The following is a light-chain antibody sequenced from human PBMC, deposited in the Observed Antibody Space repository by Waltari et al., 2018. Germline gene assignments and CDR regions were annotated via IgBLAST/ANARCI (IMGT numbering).Light chain of an antibody. Sequence: QSALTPPASVSGSPGQSITISCTGTSSDVGSYNLFSWYQQHPGKAPKLMIYEGSKRPSGVSNHFSGSKSGNTASLTISGLQAEDEADYYCCSYAGSSTFVVFGGGTKLTVL. CDR1: SSDVGSYNL. J-gene: IGLJ2*01. CDR3: CSYAGSSTFVV. CDR2: EGS. V-gene: IGLV2-23*03.